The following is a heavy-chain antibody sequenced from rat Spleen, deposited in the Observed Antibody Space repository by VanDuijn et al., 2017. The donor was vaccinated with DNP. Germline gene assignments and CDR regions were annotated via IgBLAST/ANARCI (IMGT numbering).Heavy chain of an antibody. CDR1: GFTFTDFD. CDR2: IPNNGGSV. Sequence: EVRLVESGGGLVQPGGSLKLSCAASGFTFTDFDMAWVRQAPTKGLAWVASIPNNGGSVDYGDSVKGRFIISRDNGKSTLYLQMDSLRSEDTATYYCASLYYGRHYWGQGVMVTVSS. D-gene: IGHD1-6*01. V-gene: IGHV5-20*01. CDR3: ASLYYGRHY. J-gene: IGHJ2*01.